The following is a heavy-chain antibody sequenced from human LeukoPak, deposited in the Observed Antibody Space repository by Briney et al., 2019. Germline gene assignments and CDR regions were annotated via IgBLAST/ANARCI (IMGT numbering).Heavy chain of an antibody. J-gene: IGHJ6*03. CDR3: ASTAGSARGYNYMDV. V-gene: IGHV3-74*01. CDR2: INSDGSST. CDR1: GFTFNSYW. D-gene: IGHD2-15*01. Sequence: GGSLRLSCAASGFTFNSYWMHWVRQAPGKGLVWVSRINSDGSSTSYADFVKGRFTISRDNAKNTLYLQMNSLRAEDTAVYYCASTAGSARGYNYMDVWGKGTTVTVSS.